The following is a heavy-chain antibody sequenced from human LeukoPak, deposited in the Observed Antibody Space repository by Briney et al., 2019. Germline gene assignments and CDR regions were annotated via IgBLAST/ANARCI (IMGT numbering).Heavy chain of an antibody. Sequence: PGGSLRLSCAASGSSFSSYWMSWVRQAPGKGLEWVADMNPDGSEKYYVDSVEGRFTISRDNAKNSLYLQMNSLRGEDTAVYYCARARRATSSWLYWGQGTLVTVSS. V-gene: IGHV3-7*04. CDR2: MNPDGSEK. CDR1: GSSFSSYW. J-gene: IGHJ4*02. D-gene: IGHD6-13*01. CDR3: ARARRATSSWLY.